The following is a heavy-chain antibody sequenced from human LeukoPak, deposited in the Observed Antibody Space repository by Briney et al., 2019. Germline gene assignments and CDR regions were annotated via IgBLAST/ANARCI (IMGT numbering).Heavy chain of an antibody. Sequence: SVKLSCKASGGTFSSYAISWVRQAPGQGLEWMGGIIPIFGTANYAQKFQGRVTITTDESTSTAYMELSSLRSEDTAVYYCAGQVAAAGTGAFDIWGQGTMVTVSS. J-gene: IGHJ3*02. D-gene: IGHD6-13*01. CDR2: IIPIFGTA. CDR3: AGQVAAAGTGAFDI. V-gene: IGHV1-69*05. CDR1: GGTFSSYA.